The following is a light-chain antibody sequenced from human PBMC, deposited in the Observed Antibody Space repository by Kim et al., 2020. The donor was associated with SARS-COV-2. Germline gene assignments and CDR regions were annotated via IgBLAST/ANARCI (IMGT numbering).Light chain of an antibody. CDR3: CSYACATTV. V-gene: IGLV2-23*02. J-gene: IGLJ3*02. CDR1: SSDVGKYNL. CDR2: AVT. Sequence: QSALTQPASVSGSLGQSITISCTGTSSDVGKYNLVSWYHQHPGKAPKLIIYAVTKRPSGVSNRFSGSKSGNTASLTISGLQAEDEDDYYCCSYACATTVFGGGTKLTVL.